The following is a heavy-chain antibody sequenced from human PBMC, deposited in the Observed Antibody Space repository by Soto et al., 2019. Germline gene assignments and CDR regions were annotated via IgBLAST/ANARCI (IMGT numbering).Heavy chain of an antibody. CDR1: GDSISSGNKY. Sequence: QVQLRESGPGLVMPSQTLSLTYTVSGDSISSGNKYWSWIRQPPGKGLEWIGYIFSSGTTYYNPSLKSLLTMSLDASQNQFSLKLNSLTDADTAVYFCARVPSPFDYYYAMDVWGQGTTVTVSS. J-gene: IGHJ6*02. CDR2: IFSSGTT. D-gene: IGHD3-16*01. CDR3: ARVPSPFDYYYAMDV. V-gene: IGHV4-30-4*01.